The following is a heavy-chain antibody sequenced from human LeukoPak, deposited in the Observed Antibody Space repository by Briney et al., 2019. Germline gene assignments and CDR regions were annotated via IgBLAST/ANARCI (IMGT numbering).Heavy chain of an antibody. D-gene: IGHD3-9*01. Sequence: PGGSLRLSCAASGFTFSSYGMHWVRQAPGKGLKWVAVISYDGSNKYYADSVKGRFTISRDNSKNTLYLQMNSLRAEDTAVYYCAKTVDQHYDILTGPLDYWGQGTLVTVSS. CDR3: AKTVDQHYDILTGPLDY. J-gene: IGHJ4*02. CDR2: ISYDGSNK. CDR1: GFTFSSYG. V-gene: IGHV3-30-3*02.